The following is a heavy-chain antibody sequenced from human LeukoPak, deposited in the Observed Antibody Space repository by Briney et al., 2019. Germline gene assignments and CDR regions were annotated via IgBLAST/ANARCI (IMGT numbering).Heavy chain of an antibody. CDR3: ARHSLILTGYPFDY. J-gene: IGHJ4*02. V-gene: IGHV4-59*08. CDR1: GGSISSYY. Sequence: SETLSLTCTVSGGSISSYYWSWLRQPPGKELEWIGYIYYSGSTKYNPSLKSQVIISVDTSKNQFSLKLSSVTAADTAVYYCARHSLILTGYPFDYWGQGTLVTVSS. D-gene: IGHD3-9*01. CDR2: IYYSGST.